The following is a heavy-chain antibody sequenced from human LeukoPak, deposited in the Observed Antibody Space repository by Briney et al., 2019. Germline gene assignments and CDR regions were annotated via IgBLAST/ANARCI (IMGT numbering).Heavy chain of an antibody. CDR1: VFPFSNFA. CDR3: AKMEGQRLYDYCMDV. Sequence: SGGSLRLPCAASVFPFSNFAMSWVRQAPGKGLEWVSAMSGSGYYTYYVESVKGRFTISRDNSKNTLYLHMNSLRADDTAVYYCAKMEGQRLYDYCMDVWGRGTTVTVSS. D-gene: IGHD3-3*01. V-gene: IGHV3-23*01. CDR2: MSGSGYYT. J-gene: IGHJ6*03.